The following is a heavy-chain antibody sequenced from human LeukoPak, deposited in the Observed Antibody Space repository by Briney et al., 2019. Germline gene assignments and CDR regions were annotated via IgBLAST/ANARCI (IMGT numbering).Heavy chain of an antibody. CDR2: IYYSGST. CDR1: GGSISSYY. D-gene: IGHD3-3*01. J-gene: IGHJ3*02. CDR3: ARHNLITIFGVASTDAFDI. V-gene: IGHV4-59*08. Sequence: SETLSLTCTVSGGSISSYYWSWIRQPPGKGLEWIGYIYYSGSTNYNPSLRSRVTISVDTSKNQFSLKLSSVTAADTAVYYCARHNLITIFGVASTDAFDIWGQGTMVTVSS.